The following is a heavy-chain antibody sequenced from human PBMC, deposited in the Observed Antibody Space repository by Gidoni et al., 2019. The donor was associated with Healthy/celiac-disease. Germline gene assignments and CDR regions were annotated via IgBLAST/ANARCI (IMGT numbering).Heavy chain of an antibody. V-gene: IGHV4-39*01. CDR2: IYYSGST. J-gene: IGHJ4*02. CDR1: GGSISSSSYY. D-gene: IGHD3-3*01. Sequence: QLQLQESGPGLVKPSETLSLTCTVSGGSISSSSYYWGWIRQPPGKGLEWIGSIYYSGSTYYNPSLKSRVTISVDTSKNQFSLKLSSVTAADTAVYYCARLAVQRTRFLEWQIDLKFDYWGQGTLVTVSS. CDR3: ARLAVQRTRFLEWQIDLKFDY.